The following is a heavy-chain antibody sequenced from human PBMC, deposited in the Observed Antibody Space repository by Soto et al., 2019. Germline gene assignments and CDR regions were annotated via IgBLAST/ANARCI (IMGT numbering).Heavy chain of an antibody. V-gene: IGHV3-30-3*01. CDR2: ISYDGSDK. CDR3: ARGAPSPFTVIVVGQTGYFDY. D-gene: IGHD3-22*01. J-gene: IGHJ4*02. CDR1: GFTFSSYA. Sequence: GGSLRLSCAASGFTFSSYAMQWVRQAPGKGLEWVAVISYDGSDKYYADSVKGRSTISRDNSKNTLYLQMNSLRAEDTAVYYCARGAPSPFTVIVVGQTGYFDYWGQGTLVTVSS.